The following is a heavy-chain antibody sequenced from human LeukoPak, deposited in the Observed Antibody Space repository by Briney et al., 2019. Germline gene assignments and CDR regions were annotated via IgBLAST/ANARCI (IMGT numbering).Heavy chain of an antibody. CDR1: GFTFSSYW. V-gene: IGHV3-7*01. CDR2: IKQDGSEK. Sequence: PGGSLRLSCAASGFTFSSYWMSWVRQAPGKGLEWVANIKQDGSEKYYVDSVKGRFTISRDNAKNSLYLQMNSLRAEDTAVYYCARQNHDFWSGYIVYWGQGTLVTVSS. D-gene: IGHD3-3*01. J-gene: IGHJ4*02. CDR3: ARQNHDFWSGYIVY.